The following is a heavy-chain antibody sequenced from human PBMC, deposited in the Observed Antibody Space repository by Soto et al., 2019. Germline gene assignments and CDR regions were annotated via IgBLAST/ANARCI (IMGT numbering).Heavy chain of an antibody. CDR1: GGSVSSGSYY. V-gene: IGHV4-61*01. CDR3: ARGGGSGSRIDI. Sequence: QVQLQESGPGLVKPSETLSLTCTVSGGSVSSGSYYWSWIRQPPGKGLEWIGYIYYSGSTNYNPSLKSRVTISVDTSKNQFSLKLSSVTAADTAVYYCARGGGSGSRIDIWGQGTMVTVSS. CDR2: IYYSGST. J-gene: IGHJ3*02. D-gene: IGHD3-10*01.